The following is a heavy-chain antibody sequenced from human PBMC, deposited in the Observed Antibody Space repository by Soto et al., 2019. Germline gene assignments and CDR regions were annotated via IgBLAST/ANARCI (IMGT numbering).Heavy chain of an antibody. CDR1: GGTFSSYA. CDR3: AGSGRVYDFWSGYYPRKKYNWFDP. D-gene: IGHD3-3*01. V-gene: IGHV1-69*13. CDR2: IIPIFGTA. J-gene: IGHJ5*02. Sequence: ASVKVSCKASGGTFSSYAISWVRQAPGQGLEWMGGIIPIFGTANYAQKFQGRVTITADESTSTAYMELSSLRSEDTAVYYCAGSGRVYDFWSGYYPRKKYNWFDPWGQGTLVTVSS.